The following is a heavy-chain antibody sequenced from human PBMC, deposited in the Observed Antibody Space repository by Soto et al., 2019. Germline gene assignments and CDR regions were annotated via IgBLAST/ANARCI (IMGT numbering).Heavy chain of an antibody. V-gene: IGHV1-69*06. Sequence: VKVSCKASGGTFSSYAISWVRQAPGQGLEWMGGIIPIFGTANYAQKFQGRVTITADKSTSTAYMELSSLRSEDTAVYYCARDGATKYYYGSGSQTYYYYGMDVWGQGTMVTVSS. J-gene: IGHJ6*02. CDR3: ARDGATKYYYGSGSQTYYYYGMDV. CDR2: IIPIFGTA. D-gene: IGHD3-10*01. CDR1: GGTFSSYA.